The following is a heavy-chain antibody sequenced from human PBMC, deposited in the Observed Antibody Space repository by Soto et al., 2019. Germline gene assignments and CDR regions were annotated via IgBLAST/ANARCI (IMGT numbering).Heavy chain of an antibody. Sequence: GGSLRLSCAASGFTFSSYGMHWVRQAPGKGLEWVAVIWFDGSNKYYADSVKGRFTISRDNSKNTLYLQMNSLRAEDTAVYYCARAGDILGTDTYNYYYYYMDVWGKGTTVPVSS. CDR3: ARAGDILGTDTYNYYYYYMDV. CDR2: IWFDGSNK. CDR1: GFTFSSYG. J-gene: IGHJ6*03. D-gene: IGHD5-12*01. V-gene: IGHV3-33*01.